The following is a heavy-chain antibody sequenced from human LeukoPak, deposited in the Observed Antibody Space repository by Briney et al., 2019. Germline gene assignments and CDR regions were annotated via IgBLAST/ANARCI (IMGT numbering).Heavy chain of an antibody. CDR3: ARDSYYDNSGEGAFDI. V-gene: IGHV4-30-2*01. D-gene: IGHD3-22*01. J-gene: IGHJ3*02. Sequence: SETLSLTCGVSGVSVSTIGYSWRWIRQPPGKGLEWIGYIYQSGSTSYNPSLQSRVTISIDKSKNQFSLKLSSVTAADTAVYYCARDSYYDNSGEGAFDIWGQGTLVTVSS. CDR2: IYQSGST. CDR1: GVSVSTIGYS.